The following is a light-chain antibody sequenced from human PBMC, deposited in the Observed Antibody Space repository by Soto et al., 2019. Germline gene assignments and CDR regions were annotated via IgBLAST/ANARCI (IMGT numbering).Light chain of an antibody. CDR1: SSDVGGYNY. CDR2: EVS. J-gene: IGLJ1*01. CDR3: SSYAGSNKPSYV. Sequence: SALTQPPSASGSPGQSVTISCTGTSSDVGGYNYVSWYQQHPGKAPKLMIYEVSMRPSGVPDRFSVSKSGNTASLTVSGLQADDEADYFCSSYAGSNKPSYVCGTGTKVTVL. V-gene: IGLV2-8*01.